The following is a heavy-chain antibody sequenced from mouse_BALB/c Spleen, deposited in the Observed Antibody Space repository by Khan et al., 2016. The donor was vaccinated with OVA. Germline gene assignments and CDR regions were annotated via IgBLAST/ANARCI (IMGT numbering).Heavy chain of an antibody. J-gene: IGHJ4*01. CDR2: IWSDGST. Sequence: QVQLKESGPGLAAPSQSLSITCTISGFSLTNYGVHWVRQPPGKGLEWLVVIWSDGSTNYNSVLKSRLTVTKDNSQSQVFLKMNSLQTDDTAIYFCARQPYYRYNIMAYWGQGTSVTVSS. D-gene: IGHD2-12*01. CDR3: ARQPYYRYNIMAY. V-gene: IGHV2-6-1*01. CDR1: GFSLTNYG.